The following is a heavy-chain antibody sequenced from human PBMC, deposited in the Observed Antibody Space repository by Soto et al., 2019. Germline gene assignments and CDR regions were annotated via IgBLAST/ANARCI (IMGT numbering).Heavy chain of an antibody. D-gene: IGHD6-13*01. J-gene: IGHJ6*02. Sequence: ASVKVSCKASGYTFTSYGISWVRQAPGQGLEWMGWINPNSGGTNYAQKFQGWVTMTRDASISTAYMELSRLRSDDTAVYYCARNEVYSSSWYSMNYGMDVWGQGTTVTVSS. CDR3: ARNEVYSSSWYSMNYGMDV. CDR1: GYTFTSYG. V-gene: IGHV1-2*04. CDR2: INPNSGGT.